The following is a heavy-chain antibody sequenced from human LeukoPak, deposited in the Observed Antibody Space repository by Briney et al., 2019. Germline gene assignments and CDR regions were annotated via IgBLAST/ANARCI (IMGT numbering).Heavy chain of an antibody. CDR1: GGTFSSYA. Sequence: SVKLSCKATGGTFSSYAISWVRQAPGQGLEWMGRIIPILGIANYAQKFQGRVTITADKSTSTAYMELSSLRSEDTAVYYCASASRGYYYDSSGYPRDYWGQGTLVTVSS. CDR3: ASASRGYYYDSSGYPRDY. J-gene: IGHJ4*02. V-gene: IGHV1-69*04. CDR2: IIPILGIA. D-gene: IGHD3-22*01.